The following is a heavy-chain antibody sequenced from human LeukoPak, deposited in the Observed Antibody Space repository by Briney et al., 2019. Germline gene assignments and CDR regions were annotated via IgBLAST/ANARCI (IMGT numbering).Heavy chain of an antibody. CDR2: IYTSGST. D-gene: IGHD6-6*01. J-gene: IGHJ3*02. V-gene: IGHV4-61*02. CDR3: ARGPSSLEDAFDI. CDR1: GGSISSGSYY. Sequence: PSQTLSLTCTVSGGSISSGSYYWSWIRQPAGKGLEWIGRIYTSGSTNYNPSLKSRVTISVDTFKNQFSLKLSSVTAADTAVYYCARGPSSLEDAFDIWGQGTMVTVSS.